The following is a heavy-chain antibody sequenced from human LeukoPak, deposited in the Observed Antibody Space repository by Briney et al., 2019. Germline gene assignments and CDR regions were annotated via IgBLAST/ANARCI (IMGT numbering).Heavy chain of an antibody. CDR2: ISYDGSNK. J-gene: IGHJ4*02. CDR3: ARIGYSSSCFDY. D-gene: IGHD6-13*01. V-gene: IGHV3-30*19. CDR1: GFTFSSYG. Sequence: PGGSLRLSCAASGFTFSSYGMHWVRQAPGKGLEWVAVISYDGSNKYYADSVKGRFTISRDNSKNTLYLQMSSLRAEDTAVYYCARIGYSSSCFDYWGQGTLVTVSS.